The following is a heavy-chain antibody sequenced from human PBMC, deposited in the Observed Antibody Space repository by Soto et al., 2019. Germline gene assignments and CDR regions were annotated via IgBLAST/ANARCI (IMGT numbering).Heavy chain of an antibody. CDR2: VRSKIHNYAT. J-gene: IGHJ6*01. Sequence: GGSLRLSCSASGFTFSRSDLHWVRQAPGKGLEWVGRVRSKIHNYATSFADSVRGRFTISRNDSDNTVSLEMSGLKSEDTALYYCSRHEEGRRMVFYGMDDWGDGNTVTVCS. CDR3: SRHEEGRRMVFYGMDD. D-gene: IGHD2-8*01. V-gene: IGHV3-73*01. CDR1: GFTFSRSD.